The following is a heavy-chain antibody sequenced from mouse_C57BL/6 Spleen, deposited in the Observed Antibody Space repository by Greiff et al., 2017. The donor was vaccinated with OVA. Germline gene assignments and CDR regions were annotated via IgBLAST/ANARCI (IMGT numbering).Heavy chain of an antibody. Sequence: QVHVKQPGAELVKPGASVKLSCKASGYTFTSYWMHWVKQRPGQGLEWIGMIHPNSGSTNYNEKFKSKATLTVDKSSSTAYMQLSSLTSADSAVYDCARYYGSSSYYYAMDYWGQGTSVTVSS. CDR3: ARYYGSSSYYYAMDY. J-gene: IGHJ4*01. V-gene: IGHV1-64*01. CDR2: IHPNSGST. D-gene: IGHD1-1*01. CDR1: GYTFTSYW.